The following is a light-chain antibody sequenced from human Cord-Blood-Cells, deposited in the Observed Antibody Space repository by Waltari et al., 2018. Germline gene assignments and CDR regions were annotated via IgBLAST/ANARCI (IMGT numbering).Light chain of an antibody. J-gene: IGKJ3*01. Sequence: EIVLTQSPATLSLSPGERANLSCRASQSVSSGYLAWYQQKPGQAPRLLIYGASSRVTGIPDRFSGSGSGTDFTLTISRLEPEDFAVYYCQQYGSSPFTFGPGTKVDIK. V-gene: IGKV3-20*01. CDR3: QQYGSSPFT. CDR1: QSVSSGY. CDR2: GAS.